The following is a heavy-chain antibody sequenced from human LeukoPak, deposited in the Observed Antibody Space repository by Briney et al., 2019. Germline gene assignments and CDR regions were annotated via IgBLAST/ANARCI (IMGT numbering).Heavy chain of an antibody. CDR3: AKETVVVVAATPNAFDT. J-gene: IGHJ3*02. CDR1: GFTFSSYA. Sequence: GGSLRHSCAASGFTFSSYAMSWVRQAPGKGLEWVSGISGSGGSTHYADSVKDRFTISRDNSKNTLYLQMNSLRAEDTAVYYCAKETVVVVAATPNAFDTWGQGTMGTVSS. D-gene: IGHD2-15*01. V-gene: IGHV3-23*01. CDR2: ISGSGGST.